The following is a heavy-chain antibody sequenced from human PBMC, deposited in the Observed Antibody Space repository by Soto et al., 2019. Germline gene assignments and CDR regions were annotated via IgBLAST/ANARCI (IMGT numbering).Heavy chain of an antibody. J-gene: IGHJ3*02. CDR3: ARETTSLSVDAFDI. Sequence: SETLSLTCTVSGGSISSGDYYWSWIRQPPGKGLEWIGYIYYSGSTYYNPSLKSRVTISVDTSKNQFSLKLSSVTAADTAVYYCARETTSLSVDAFDIWGQGTMVPGS. CDR1: GGSISSGDYY. CDR2: IYYSGST. D-gene: IGHD1-7*01. V-gene: IGHV4-30-4*01.